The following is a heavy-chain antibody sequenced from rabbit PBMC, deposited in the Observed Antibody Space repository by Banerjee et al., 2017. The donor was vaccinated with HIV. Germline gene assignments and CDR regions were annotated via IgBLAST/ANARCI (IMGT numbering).Heavy chain of an antibody. J-gene: IGHJ3*01. V-gene: IGHV1S45*01. CDR2: INTATGKA. D-gene: IGHD4-1*01. Sequence: QEQLEESGGGLVKPEGSLTLTCKASGFSFSDRDVMCWVRQAPGKGLEWIACINTATGKAVYANWAKGRFTISRTSSTTVTLQMTGLTAADTATYFCARVSESSGWGEDLWGQGTLVTVS. CDR1: GFSFSDRDV. CDR3: ARVSESSGWGEDL.